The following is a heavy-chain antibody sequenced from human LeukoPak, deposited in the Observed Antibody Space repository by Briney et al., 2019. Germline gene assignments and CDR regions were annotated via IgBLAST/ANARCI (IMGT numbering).Heavy chain of an antibody. Sequence: SETLSLTCAVYGGSFSGYYWSWIRQPPGKGLEWIGEINHSGSTNYNPSLKSRVTISVDTSKNQFSLKLSSVTAADTAVYYCARPARGRWFQHWGQGTLVTVSS. CDR3: ARPARGRWFQH. CDR2: INHSGST. CDR1: GGSFSGYY. V-gene: IGHV4-34*01. J-gene: IGHJ1*01. D-gene: IGHD2-15*01.